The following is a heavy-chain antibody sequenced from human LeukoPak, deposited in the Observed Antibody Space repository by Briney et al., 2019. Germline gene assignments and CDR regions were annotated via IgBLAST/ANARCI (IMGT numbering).Heavy chain of an antibody. CDR1: GGSFSGYY. CDR2: ISGSGGST. D-gene: IGHD6-19*01. Sequence: ETLSLTCAVYGGSFSGYYWSWVRQAPGKGLEWVSAISGSGGSTYYADSVKGRFTISRDNSKNTLYLQMNSLRAEDTAVYYCAKDHAYSGWYYFDYWGQGTLVTVSS. J-gene: IGHJ4*02. CDR3: AKDHAYSGWYYFDY. V-gene: IGHV3-23*01.